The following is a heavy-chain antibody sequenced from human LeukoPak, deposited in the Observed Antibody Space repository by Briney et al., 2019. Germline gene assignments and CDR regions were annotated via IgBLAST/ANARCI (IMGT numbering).Heavy chain of an antibody. V-gene: IGHV3-7*01. Sequence: GGSLRLSCVASGFTFSHYWMSWVRQAPGKGLEWVANIKQDGSDIYYVGSVKGRFTISRDNAKNSLYLQMNSLRAEDTAVYYCTRSGTYVFDFWGQGSLVTVSS. CDR3: TRSGTYVFDF. CDR1: GFTFSHYW. J-gene: IGHJ4*02. D-gene: IGHD1-26*01. CDR2: IKQDGSDI.